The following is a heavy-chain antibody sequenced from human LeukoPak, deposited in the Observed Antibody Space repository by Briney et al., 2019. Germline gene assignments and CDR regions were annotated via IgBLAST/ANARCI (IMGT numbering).Heavy chain of an antibody. V-gene: IGHV1-2*02. Sequence: ASVKVSCTASGYTFTVYYMHWVRQAPGQGLEWVGWINPNNGDREFAQKFQGRVTMTRDTSISTAYMDLTGLRSDDTAVYYCARGTTVAGTGPLMNYWGQGTPVTVSS. CDR1: GYTFTVYY. CDR3: ARGTTVAGTGPLMNY. J-gene: IGHJ4*02. D-gene: IGHD6-19*01. CDR2: INPNNGDR.